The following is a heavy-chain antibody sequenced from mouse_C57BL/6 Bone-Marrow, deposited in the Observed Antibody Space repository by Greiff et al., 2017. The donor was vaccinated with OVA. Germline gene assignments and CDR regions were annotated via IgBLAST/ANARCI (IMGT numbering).Heavy chain of an antibody. CDR2: ISSGGSYT. V-gene: IGHV5-6*01. D-gene: IGHD1-1*01. J-gene: IGHJ2*01. Sequence: EVQRVESGGDLVKPGGSLKLSCAASGFTFSSYGMSWVRQTPDKRLEWVATISSGGSYTYYPDSVKGRFTISRDNAKNTLYLQMSSLKSEDTAMYYCARLFYYGSTFDYWGQGTTLTVSS. CDR1: GFTFSSYG. CDR3: ARLFYYGSTFDY.